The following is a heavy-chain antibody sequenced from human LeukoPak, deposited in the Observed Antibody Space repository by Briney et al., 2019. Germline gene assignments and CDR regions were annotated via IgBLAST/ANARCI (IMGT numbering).Heavy chain of an antibody. Sequence: GGSLRLSCAASGFTFSSYEMNWVRQAPGKGLEWVSYISSSGSTIYYADSVKGRFTISRDNAKNSLYLQMNSLRAEDTAVYYCARVFVVVVTHYYYYYMDVWGKGTTVTISS. V-gene: IGHV3-48*03. D-gene: IGHD3-22*01. CDR3: ARVFVVVVTHYYYYYMDV. CDR2: ISSSGSTI. CDR1: GFTFSSYE. J-gene: IGHJ6*03.